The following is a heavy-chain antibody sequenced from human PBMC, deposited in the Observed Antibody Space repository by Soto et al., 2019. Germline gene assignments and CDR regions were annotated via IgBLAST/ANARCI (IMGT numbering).Heavy chain of an antibody. Sequence: PGESLKISCQASGYSFTTYWIGWVRQMPVKGLEWMGIIYPGDSDTKYSPSFQGQVTMSADKSISTAYLQWNSLKASDTAMYYCARDGLSSSSSFDYWGQGTLVTVSS. CDR2: IYPGDSDT. CDR3: ARDGLSSSSSFDY. V-gene: IGHV5-51*01. D-gene: IGHD6-6*01. CDR1: GYSFTTYW. J-gene: IGHJ4*02.